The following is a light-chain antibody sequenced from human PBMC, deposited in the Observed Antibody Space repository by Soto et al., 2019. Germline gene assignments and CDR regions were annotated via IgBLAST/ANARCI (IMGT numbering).Light chain of an antibody. CDR1: ALSKQY. CDR3: QSADNSGSNYV. J-gene: IGLJ1*01. Sequence: SYELTQPPSVSLSPGQTARITCLGDALSKQYVSWYQQRPGQAPVLVIYKDTERPSGIPERFSGSTSGTTVTLTIGGVQAEDEADYFCQSADNSGSNYVFGTGTKLTVL. V-gene: IGLV3-25*03. CDR2: KDT.